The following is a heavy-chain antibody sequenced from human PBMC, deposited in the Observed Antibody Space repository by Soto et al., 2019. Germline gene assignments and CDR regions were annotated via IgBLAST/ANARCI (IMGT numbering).Heavy chain of an antibody. Sequence: SETMSLTCTVSRGSISSYYWSWIRQPPGKGLEWIGYIYYSGSTNYNPSLKSRVTISVDTSKNQFSLKLSSVTAADTAVYYCARVGYYYDSSGYFTFDYWGQGTLVTVSS. CDR2: IYYSGST. CDR3: ARVGYYYDSSGYFTFDY. J-gene: IGHJ4*02. D-gene: IGHD3-22*01. V-gene: IGHV4-59*01. CDR1: RGSISSYY.